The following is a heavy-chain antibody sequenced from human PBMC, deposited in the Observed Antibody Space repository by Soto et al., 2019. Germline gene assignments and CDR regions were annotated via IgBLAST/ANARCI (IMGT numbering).Heavy chain of an antibody. V-gene: IGHV1-46*01. CDR2: INPSDDAT. CDR3: SRDLTREGDYYDRSGYYLDY. Sequence: ASVKVSCKASGYTFTRYYMHWVRQAPGQGLEWMGIINPSDDATSYAEKFQGRLTMTKDTSTSTVYMERSSLRSEDTAVYYCSRDLTREGDYYDRSGYYLDYWVQGTLVTVSS. D-gene: IGHD3-22*01. J-gene: IGHJ4*02. CDR1: GYTFTRYY.